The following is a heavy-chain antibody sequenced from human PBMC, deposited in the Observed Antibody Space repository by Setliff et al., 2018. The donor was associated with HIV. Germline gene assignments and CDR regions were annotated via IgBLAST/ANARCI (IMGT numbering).Heavy chain of an antibody. CDR3: ARVRLYNNALDY. Sequence: PGGSLRLSCAASGFTVSTYYMSWVRQAPGKGLEWVSTIYSDGSTYHADSVNGRFTLSRDNSENALYLQIDSLRPEDTAVYYCARVRLYNNALDYWGQGTLVTVSS. D-gene: IGHD3-10*01. CDR2: IYSDGST. CDR1: GFTVSTYY. V-gene: IGHV3-66*02. J-gene: IGHJ4*02.